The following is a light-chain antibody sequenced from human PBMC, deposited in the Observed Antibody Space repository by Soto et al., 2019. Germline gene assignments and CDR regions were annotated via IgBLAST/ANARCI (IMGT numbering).Light chain of an antibody. CDR2: EVS. Sequence: QSVLTQPPSASGCPGQSVAISCTGTSSDVGGYNYVSWYQQHPGKAPKLMIYEVSKRPSGVPDRFSGSKSGNTASLTVSGLQAEDEADYYCSSYAGSLYVFGTGTKVTVL. CDR1: SSDVGGYNY. CDR3: SSYAGSLYV. V-gene: IGLV2-8*01. J-gene: IGLJ1*01.